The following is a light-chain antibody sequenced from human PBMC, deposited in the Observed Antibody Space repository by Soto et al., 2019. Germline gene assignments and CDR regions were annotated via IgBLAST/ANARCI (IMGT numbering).Light chain of an antibody. CDR2: DAS. Sequence: DIQMTQSPSTLSASVGDRVTITCWASQSISSWLAWYQQKPGKAPKLLIYDASSLESGVPSRFRGSGSGTEFTLTISSLQPDDFATYYCQQYNSYPWTFGQGTKVEIK. V-gene: IGKV1-5*01. CDR1: QSISSW. J-gene: IGKJ1*01. CDR3: QQYNSYPWT.